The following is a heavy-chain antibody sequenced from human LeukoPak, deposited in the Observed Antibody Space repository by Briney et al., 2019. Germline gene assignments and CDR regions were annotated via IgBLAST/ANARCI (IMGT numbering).Heavy chain of an antibody. CDR1: GFTFSSYA. V-gene: IGHV3-23*01. CDR2: ISGSGDST. D-gene: IGHD3-16*01. J-gene: IGHJ4*02. Sequence: AGGSLRLSCAASGFTFSSYAMSWVRQAPGKGLEWVSSISGSGDSTYYADSVKGRFTISRDNSKNTLYLQMNSLRAEDTAVYYCAKDRGGLDYWGQGTLATVSS. CDR3: AKDRGGLDY.